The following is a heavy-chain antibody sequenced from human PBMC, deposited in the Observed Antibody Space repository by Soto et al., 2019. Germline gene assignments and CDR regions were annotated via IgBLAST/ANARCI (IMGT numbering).Heavy chain of an antibody. CDR3: AKSAEYYYGSGSYYYFDY. V-gene: IGHV3-23*01. Sequence: GGSLRLSCAASGFTFSSYAMSWVRQAPGKGLEWVSAISGSGGSTYYADSEKGRFTISRENSKNTLYLQMNSVGAEDTDVDYCAKSAEYYYGSGSYYYFDYWGQGTLFIGSS. CDR1: GFTFSSYA. CDR2: ISGSGGST. D-gene: IGHD3-10*01. J-gene: IGHJ4*02.